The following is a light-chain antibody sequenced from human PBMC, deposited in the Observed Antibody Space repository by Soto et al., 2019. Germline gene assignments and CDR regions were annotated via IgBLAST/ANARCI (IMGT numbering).Light chain of an antibody. Sequence: EIVLTQSPGTLSLSPGETATLSCRASQSVLGTFLAWYQQLPGQAPRLLIYGASSRAPGIPDRFSGSGSGTDFTLTISRLAPEDFAVYYCQQYGASPWAFGQGTKV. J-gene: IGKJ1*01. CDR2: GAS. CDR1: QSVLGTF. V-gene: IGKV3-20*01. CDR3: QQYGASPWA.